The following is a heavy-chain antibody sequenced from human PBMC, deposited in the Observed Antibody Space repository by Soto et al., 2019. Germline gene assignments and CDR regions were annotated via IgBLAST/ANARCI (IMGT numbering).Heavy chain of an antibody. Sequence: GGSLRLSCATSGFTFSTYAMHWVRQAPGKGLEYVSAVSSNGRSTYYANSVKGRFTISRDNSKNTLYLQMDSLRAEDMAVYYCARDRCTNGVCYAPSDYWGQGTLVTVSS. D-gene: IGHD2-8*01. CDR2: VSSNGRST. V-gene: IGHV3-64*01. CDR3: ARDRCTNGVCYAPSDY. CDR1: GFTFSTYA. J-gene: IGHJ4*02.